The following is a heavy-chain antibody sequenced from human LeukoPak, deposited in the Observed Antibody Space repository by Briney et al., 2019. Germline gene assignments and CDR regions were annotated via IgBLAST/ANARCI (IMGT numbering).Heavy chain of an antibody. Sequence: GGSLRLSCAASGFTFSKHWMSWVRQAPGKGLEWVANMRQDGGEKYYVDSVKGRFTISRDNAKNSLYLQMSSLRGEDTAVYYCARNLHDYWGQGTLVTVSS. CDR1: GFTFSKHW. CDR3: ARNLHDY. CDR2: MRQDGGEK. J-gene: IGHJ4*02. V-gene: IGHV3-7*01.